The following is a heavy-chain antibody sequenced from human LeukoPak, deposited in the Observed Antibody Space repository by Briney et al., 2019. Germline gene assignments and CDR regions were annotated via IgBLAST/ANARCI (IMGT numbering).Heavy chain of an antibody. D-gene: IGHD3-22*01. CDR3: AREDSSGYFLDLGTFDM. CDR2: ISSSSSHI. Sequence: GGSLRLSCVASGFDFSSYCMNWVRQAPGKGLEGVSAISSSSSHIYSADSVTGRFTVSRDNAKNSVYLQMSNLRAEDTAVYYCAREDSSGYFLDLGTFDMWGQGTLVTVSS. J-gene: IGHJ3*02. V-gene: IGHV3-21*01. CDR1: GFDFSSYC.